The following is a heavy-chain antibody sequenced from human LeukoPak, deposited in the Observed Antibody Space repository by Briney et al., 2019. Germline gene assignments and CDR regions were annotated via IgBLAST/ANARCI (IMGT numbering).Heavy chain of an antibody. V-gene: IGHV4-59*01. CDR3: ARAKLLRDAFDI. Sequence: SETLSLTCPVSGGSISSYYWSWIRQPPGKGLEWIGYIYYSGSTNYNPSLKSRVTISVDTSKNQFSLKLSSVTAADTAVYYCARAKLLRDAFDIWGQGTMVTVSS. CDR1: GGSISSYY. CDR2: IYYSGST. D-gene: IGHD6-6*01. J-gene: IGHJ3*02.